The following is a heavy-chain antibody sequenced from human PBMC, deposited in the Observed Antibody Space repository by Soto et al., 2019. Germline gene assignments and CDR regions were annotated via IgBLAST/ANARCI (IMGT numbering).Heavy chain of an antibody. V-gene: IGHV3-43*01. D-gene: IGHD4-17*01. CDR2: INWDSGGT. CDR3: VKDMAYGGNSGPFDC. J-gene: IGHJ4*02. Sequence: EVQLVESGGGVVQPGGSLRLSCAASGFTFSGYTMHWVRQAPGKGLEWGSLINWDSGGTYYADSVRGRFTISRDNCKNPLFLQMNRLRNEDTALYYCVKDMAYGGNSGPFDCWGQGTLATVSS. CDR1: GFTFSGYT.